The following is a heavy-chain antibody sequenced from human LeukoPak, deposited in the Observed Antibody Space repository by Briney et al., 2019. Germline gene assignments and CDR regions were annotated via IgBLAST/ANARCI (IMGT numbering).Heavy chain of an antibody. V-gene: IGHV4-39*01. J-gene: IGHJ5*02. Sequence: PSETLPLTCTVSGGSISSSSYYWGWIRQPPGKGLQWIGSIYYSGSTYYNPSLKSRVTISVGTSKKQSYLKLTSVTATDTAVYFCARHQGDDIVATNWFDPWGQGTLVTVSS. D-gene: IGHD5-12*01. CDR3: ARHQGDDIVATNWFDP. CDR2: IYYSGST. CDR1: GGSISSSSYY.